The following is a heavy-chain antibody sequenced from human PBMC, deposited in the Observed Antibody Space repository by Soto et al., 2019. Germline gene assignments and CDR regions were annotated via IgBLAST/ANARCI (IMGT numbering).Heavy chain of an antibody. CDR1: GASISSYY. V-gene: IGHV4-59*08. J-gene: IGHJ5*02. D-gene: IGHD6-19*01. Sequence: QVQLQESGPGLVKPSETLSLTCSVSGASISSYYWSWIRQPPGKGLEWIAYIYYSGSTNYNPSLKYRVTXSXAXSXXQFSLKLSSVTAADTAVYYCSRHAGLGWPPHGFDPWCQGILVTVSS. CDR2: IYYSGST. CDR3: SRHAGLGWPPHGFDP.